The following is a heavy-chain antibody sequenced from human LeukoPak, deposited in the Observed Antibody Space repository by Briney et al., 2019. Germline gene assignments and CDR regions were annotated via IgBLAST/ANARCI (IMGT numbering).Heavy chain of an antibody. CDR2: IIPIFGIA. CDR1: GGTFSSYA. V-gene: IGHV1-69*04. Sequence: SVKVSCKASGGTFSSYAISWVRQAPGQGLEWMGRIIPIFGIANYARKFQGRVTITADKSTSTAYMELSSLRSEDTAVYYCARAPLHGDHLPRWGQGTLVTVSS. J-gene: IGHJ4*02. D-gene: IGHD4-17*01. CDR3: ARAPLHGDHLPR.